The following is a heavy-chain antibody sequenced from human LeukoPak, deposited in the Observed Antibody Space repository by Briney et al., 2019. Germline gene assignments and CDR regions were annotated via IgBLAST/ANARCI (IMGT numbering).Heavy chain of an antibody. Sequence: GGSLRLSCAASGFTFSGYSMNWVRQAPGKGLEWVSSISSSSDIYYAGSVKGRFTISRDNAKNSLFLQMNSLRAEDTAVYYCARGRGCSSTGCYPDYWGQGTLVTVSS. CDR1: GFTFSGYS. D-gene: IGHD2-2*01. J-gene: IGHJ4*02. CDR2: ISSSSDI. CDR3: ARGRGCSSTGCYPDY. V-gene: IGHV3-21*01.